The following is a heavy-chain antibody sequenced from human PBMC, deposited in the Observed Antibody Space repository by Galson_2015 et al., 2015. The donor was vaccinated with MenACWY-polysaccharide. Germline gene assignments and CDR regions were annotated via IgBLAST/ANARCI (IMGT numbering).Heavy chain of an antibody. Sequence: SLRLSCAASGSNFRGSGMHWVRQAPGKGLDWVAVIQYDGSIKAFADSVKGRFTISRDNSKNTLFLEMNSLRAEDTAVYFCAREGSRIVFHAFDIWGQGTMVTVSS. D-gene: IGHD6-13*01. J-gene: IGHJ3*02. CDR2: IQYDGSIK. CDR3: AREGSRIVFHAFDI. V-gene: IGHV3-33*05. CDR1: GSNFRGSG.